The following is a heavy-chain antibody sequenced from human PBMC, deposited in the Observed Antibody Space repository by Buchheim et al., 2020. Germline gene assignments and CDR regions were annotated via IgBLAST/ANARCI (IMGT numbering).Heavy chain of an antibody. Sequence: QVQLVQSGAEVKEPGSSVKISCKASGGSFTGSAVAWVRQAPGQGLEWMGGIIPIFGTANYAQKFQGRVTITADESTSTAYMELSSLRSEDTAVYYCARLDLEQLDHNYYYYGMDVWGQGTT. V-gene: IGHV1-69*01. J-gene: IGHJ6*02. CDR2: IIPIFGTA. CDR1: GGSFTGSA. D-gene: IGHD6-6*01. CDR3: ARLDLEQLDHNYYYYGMDV.